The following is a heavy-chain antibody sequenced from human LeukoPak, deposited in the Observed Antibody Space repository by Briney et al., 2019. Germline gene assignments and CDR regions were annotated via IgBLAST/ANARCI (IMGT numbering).Heavy chain of an antibody. V-gene: IGHV3-11*01. CDR1: GFTFSDYY. CDR2: ISSSGSTI. D-gene: IGHD6-13*01. CDR3: ARTLAAADYYFDY. Sequence: GGSLRLSCAASGFTFSDYYMSWIRQAPGKGLEWVSYISSSGSTIYYADSVKGRFTISRDNAKNSLYLQMNSLRAEDTAVYYCARTLAAADYYFDYWGQGTLVTVSS. J-gene: IGHJ4*02.